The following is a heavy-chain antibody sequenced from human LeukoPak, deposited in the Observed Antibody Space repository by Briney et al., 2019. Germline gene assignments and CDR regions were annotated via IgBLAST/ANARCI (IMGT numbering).Heavy chain of an antibody. D-gene: IGHD6-6*01. V-gene: IGHV4-39*07. CDR1: GGSISSSSYY. CDR3: ATAQRAPQAARRGYYFDY. Sequence: SETLSLTCTVSGGSISSSSYYWGWIRQPPGKGLEWIGSIYYSGSTYYNPSLKSRVTISVDTSKNQFSLKLSSVTAADTAVYYCATAQRAPQAARRGYYFDYWGQGTLVTVSS. J-gene: IGHJ4*02. CDR2: IYYSGST.